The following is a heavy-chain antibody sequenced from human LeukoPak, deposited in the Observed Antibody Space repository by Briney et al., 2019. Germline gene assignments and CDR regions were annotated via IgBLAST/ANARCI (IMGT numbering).Heavy chain of an antibody. Sequence: GGSLRLSCAASGFTFSSYGMHWVRQAPGKGLEWVAFIRYDGSNKYYADSVKGRFTISRDNSKNTLYLQMNSLRAEDTAVYYCAKDPLTYYYDSSGYRIRLVWGQGTLVTVSS. CDR3: AKDPLTYYYDSSGYRIRLV. D-gene: IGHD3-22*01. CDR2: IRYDGSNK. V-gene: IGHV3-30*02. CDR1: GFTFSSYG. J-gene: IGHJ4*02.